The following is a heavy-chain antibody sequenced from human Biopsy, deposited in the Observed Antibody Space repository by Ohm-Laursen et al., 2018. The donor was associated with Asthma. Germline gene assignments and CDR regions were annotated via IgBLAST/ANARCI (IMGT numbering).Heavy chain of an antibody. D-gene: IGHD2-21*02. V-gene: IGHV3-30*03. J-gene: IGHJ6*02. CDR3: TRDRFYNSVTSESFYYGVDV. Sequence: SLRLSCAASGFTFSNYVMSWVRQAPGKGLEWVALISYDGRETGYVDSVKGRFTISRDNFRNTVHLQMSSLRPEDSAVYYCTRDRFYNSVTSESFYYGVDVWGQGTTVTVSS. CDR1: GFTFSNYV. CDR2: ISYDGRET.